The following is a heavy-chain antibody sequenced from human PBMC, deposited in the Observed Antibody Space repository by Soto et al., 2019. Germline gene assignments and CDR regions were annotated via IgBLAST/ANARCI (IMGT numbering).Heavy chain of an antibody. Sequence: GGSLRLSCAASGFTFSSYGMHWVRQAPGKGLEWVAVIWYDGSNKYYADSVKGRFTISRDNSKNTLYLQMNSLRAEDTAVYYCARECCTLNSYGSGSYHWFDPWGQGTLVTVSS. J-gene: IGHJ5*02. D-gene: IGHD3-10*01. CDR1: GFTFSSYG. CDR2: IWYDGSNK. CDR3: ARECCTLNSYGSGSYHWFDP. V-gene: IGHV3-33*01.